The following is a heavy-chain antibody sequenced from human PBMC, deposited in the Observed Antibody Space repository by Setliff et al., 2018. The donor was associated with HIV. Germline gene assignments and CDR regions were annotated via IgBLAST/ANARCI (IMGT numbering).Heavy chain of an antibody. J-gene: IGHJ6*01. CDR3: ARDNSCYYGSGSHYWYGMDV. CDR1: GYSMSSGYY. CDR2: VYHTGST. Sequence: SETLSLTCGVSGYSMSSGYYWGWIRQPPGKGLEWIGNVYHTGSTYYNPSLKSRVTISVDTSKNQFSLKLSSVIAADTAVYYCARDNSCYYGSGSHYWYGMDVWGQGTTVTVSS. V-gene: IGHV4-38-2*02. D-gene: IGHD3-10*01.